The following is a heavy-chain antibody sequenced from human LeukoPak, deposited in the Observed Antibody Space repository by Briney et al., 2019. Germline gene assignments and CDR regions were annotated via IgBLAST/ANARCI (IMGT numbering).Heavy chain of an antibody. CDR2: ISDSGGNT. Sequence: GGSLRLPCAASGFTLINYAMSWVRQAPGKGLEWVSAISDSGGNTYYADSVKGRFTISRDNSKNTLNLQMSSLRAEDTAVYYCASPKGGRYHEGFDYWGQGTLVTVSS. V-gene: IGHV3-23*01. CDR3: ASPKGGRYHEGFDY. D-gene: IGHD1-26*01. CDR1: GFTLINYA. J-gene: IGHJ4*02.